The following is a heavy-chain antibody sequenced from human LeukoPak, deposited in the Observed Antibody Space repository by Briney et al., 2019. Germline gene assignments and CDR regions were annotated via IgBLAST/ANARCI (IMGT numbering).Heavy chain of an antibody. D-gene: IGHD4-23*01. CDR3: ARYDGNDYYYYMDV. CDR2: INPNSGGT. CDR1: GYTFTGYY. Sequence: GASVKVSCKASGYTFTGYYMHWVRQAPGQGLEWMGWINPNSGGTNYAQKFQGRVTMTRDTSISTAYMELSRLRSDDTAVYYCARYDGNDYYYYMDVWGKGTTVTVSS. J-gene: IGHJ6*03. V-gene: IGHV1-2*02.